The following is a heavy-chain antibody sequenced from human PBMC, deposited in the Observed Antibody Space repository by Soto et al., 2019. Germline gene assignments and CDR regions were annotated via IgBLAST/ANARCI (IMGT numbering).Heavy chain of an antibody. CDR2: IYYSGST. V-gene: IGHV4-59*01. Sequence: SETLSLTXTVSGGSISSYYWSWIRQPPGKGLEWIGYIYYSGSTNYNPSLKSRVTISVDTSKNQFSLKLSSVTAADTAVYYCARDRDGYNFAYFDYWGQGTLVTVSS. CDR1: GGSISSYY. J-gene: IGHJ4*02. CDR3: ARDRDGYNFAYFDY. D-gene: IGHD5-12*01.